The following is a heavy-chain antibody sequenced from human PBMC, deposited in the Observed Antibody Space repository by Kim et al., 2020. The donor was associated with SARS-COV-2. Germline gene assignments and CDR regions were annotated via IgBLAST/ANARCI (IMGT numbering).Heavy chain of an antibody. D-gene: IGHD3-3*01. CDR1: GFTFSSYS. Sequence: GGSLRLSCAASGFTFSSYSMNWVRQAPGKGLEWVSSISSSSSYIYYVDSVKGRFTISRDNAKNSLYLQMNSLRAEDTAVYYCARDGQFLEWLSLWYYYYYMDVGGKGTTVTVSS. CDR2: ISSSSSYI. V-gene: IGHV3-21*01. J-gene: IGHJ6*03. CDR3: ARDGQFLEWLSLWYYYYYMDV.